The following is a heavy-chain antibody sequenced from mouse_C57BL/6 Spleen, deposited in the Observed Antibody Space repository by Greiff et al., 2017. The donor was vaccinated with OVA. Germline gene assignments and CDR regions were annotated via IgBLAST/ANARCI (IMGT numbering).Heavy chain of an antibody. Sequence: EVQLQQSGAELVKPGASVKLSCTASGFNIKDYYMHWVKQRTEQGLEWVGRIDPEDGETKYAPKFQGKATITADTSYNTAYLQLSSLTSEDTAVYYCARTNYGSSNSAWFAYWGQGTLVTVSA. CDR1: GFNIKDYY. V-gene: IGHV14-2*01. D-gene: IGHD1-1*01. CDR2: IDPEDGET. CDR3: ARTNYGSSNSAWFAY. J-gene: IGHJ3*01.